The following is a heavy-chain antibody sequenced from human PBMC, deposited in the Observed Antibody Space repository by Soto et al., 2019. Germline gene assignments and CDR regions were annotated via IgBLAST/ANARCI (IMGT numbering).Heavy chain of an antibody. Sequence: ASVKVSCKASGYTFTSYDINWVRQATGQGLGWMGWMNPNSGNTGYAQKFQGRVTMTRNTSISTAYMELSSLRSEDTAVYYCARGAVDCRGGSCCLEGLDPWGQGTLVTVSS. V-gene: IGHV1-8*01. D-gene: IGHD2-15*01. CDR1: GYTFTSYD. CDR2: MNPNSGNT. J-gene: IGHJ5*02. CDR3: ARGAVDCRGGSCCLEGLDP.